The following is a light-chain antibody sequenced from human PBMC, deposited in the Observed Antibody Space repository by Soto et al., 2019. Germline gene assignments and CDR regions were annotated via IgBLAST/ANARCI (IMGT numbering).Light chain of an antibody. V-gene: IGLV1-36*01. J-gene: IGLJ3*02. CDR2: HDD. CDR1: NANIGNNA. Sequence: QSVLTQPPSASGTPGQRVTISCSGRNANIGNNAVNWYQQVPGKAPKLLIYHDDLLPSGVSDRFSGSKSGTSASLAISGLQSEDEAVYYCATWDDSLNGHVLGGGTQLTVL. CDR3: ATWDDSLNGHV.